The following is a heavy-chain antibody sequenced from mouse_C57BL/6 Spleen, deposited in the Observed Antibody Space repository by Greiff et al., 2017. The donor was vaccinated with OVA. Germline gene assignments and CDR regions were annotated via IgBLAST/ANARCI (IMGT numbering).Heavy chain of an antibody. CDR1: GFNIKDYY. Sequence: VQLQQPGAELVRPGASVKLSCTASGFNIKDYYMHWVKQRPEQGLEWIGRIDPEDGDTEYAPKFQGKATMTADTSSNTAYLQLSSLTSEDTAVYYCTTDGNQAWFAYWGQGTLVTVSA. CDR2: IDPEDGDT. J-gene: IGHJ3*01. V-gene: IGHV14-1*01. D-gene: IGHD2-1*01. CDR3: TTDGNQAWFAY.